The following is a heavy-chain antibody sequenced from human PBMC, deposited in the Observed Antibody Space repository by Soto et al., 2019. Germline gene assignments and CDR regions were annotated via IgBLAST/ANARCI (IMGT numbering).Heavy chain of an antibody. J-gene: IGHJ6*02. CDR3: AREGYYDSSGYPYGIGV. V-gene: IGHV3-30-3*01. D-gene: IGHD3-22*01. CDR2: VSFAGSNE. Sequence: GGSLRLSCAASGFNFSDYVVHWVRQAPGRGLEWRAFVSFAGSNEYYADFVKGRFTISGDNSKNMVYLQLNSLRGDDTAVYFGAREGYYDSSGYPYGIGVWGQGTTVTVS. CDR1: GFNFSDYV.